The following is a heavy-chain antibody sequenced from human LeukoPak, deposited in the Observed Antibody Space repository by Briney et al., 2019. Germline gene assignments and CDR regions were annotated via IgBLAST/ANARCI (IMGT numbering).Heavy chain of an antibody. J-gene: IGHJ6*03. Sequence: SPTLSLTCTVSGPSISTYYWSWIRQPAGKGLEWLGRIYTSGSTNYNPSLMSRVTMSVDTSKNQFSLKLSSVTAADTAVYYCARIGGVRLKDDYMDVWGKGTTVTISS. CDR1: GPSISTYY. CDR2: IYTSGST. CDR3: ARIGGVRLKDDYMDV. V-gene: IGHV4-4*07. D-gene: IGHD4-17*01.